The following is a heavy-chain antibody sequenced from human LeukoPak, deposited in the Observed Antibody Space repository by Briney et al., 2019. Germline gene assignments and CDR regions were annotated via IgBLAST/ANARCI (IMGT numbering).Heavy chain of an antibody. CDR3: AKDLRQWLVDYFDY. CDR1: GFTFSSYG. CDR2: ISYDGSNK. D-gene: IGHD6-19*01. Sequence: GGSLRLSCAASGFTFSSYGMHWVRQAPGKGLEWVAGISYDGSNKYYADSVKGRFTISRDNSKNTLYLQMNSLRAEDTAVYYCAKDLRQWLVDYFDYWGQGTLVTVSS. V-gene: IGHV3-30*18. J-gene: IGHJ4*02.